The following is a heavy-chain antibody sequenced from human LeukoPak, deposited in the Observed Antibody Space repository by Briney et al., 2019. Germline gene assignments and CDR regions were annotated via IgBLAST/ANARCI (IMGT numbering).Heavy chain of an antibody. J-gene: IGHJ4*02. V-gene: IGHV5-10-1*01. Sequence: GESLQISCMGSGHSFTSYWISWVRQMPGKGLEWMGTIDPSDSYTNYSPSFQGHVTISADKSISAAYLQWSSLKASDTAMYYCARREMATTSSDYWGQGTLVTVSS. CDR3: ARREMATTSSDY. CDR1: GHSFTSYW. D-gene: IGHD5-24*01. CDR2: IDPSDSYT.